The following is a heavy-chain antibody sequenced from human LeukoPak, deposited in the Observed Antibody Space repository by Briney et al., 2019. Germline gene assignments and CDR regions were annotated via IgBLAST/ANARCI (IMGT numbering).Heavy chain of an antibody. CDR2: INSDGSST. CDR1: GFTFSSYW. D-gene: IGHD2-8*01. Sequence: GGSLRLSCAASGFTFSSYWMHWVRQAPGKGLVWVSRINSDGSSTSYADSVKGRFTISRDNAKNTLYLQMNSLRAEDTAVYYCARAIGCTNGVCYRNFHYWGQGTLVTVSS. CDR3: ARAIGCTNGVCYRNFHY. J-gene: IGHJ4*02. V-gene: IGHV3-74*01.